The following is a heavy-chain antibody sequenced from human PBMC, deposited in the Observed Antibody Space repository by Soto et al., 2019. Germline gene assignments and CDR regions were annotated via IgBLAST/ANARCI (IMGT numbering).Heavy chain of an antibody. D-gene: IGHD1-7*01. J-gene: IGHJ3*02. CDR1: GFTFSSYA. Sequence: GGSLRLSCAASGFTFSSYAMSWVRQAPGKGLEWVSGISGSGSSTYYADSVKGRFTISRDNSKNTLYLQVNSLRADDTAVYYCARRNWNYGAFDIWGQGTMVTVSS. CDR3: ARRNWNYGAFDI. CDR2: ISGSGSST. V-gene: IGHV3-23*01.